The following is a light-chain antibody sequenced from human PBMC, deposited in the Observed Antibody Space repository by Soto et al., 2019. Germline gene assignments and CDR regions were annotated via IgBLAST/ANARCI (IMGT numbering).Light chain of an antibody. CDR1: QSVSTR. Sequence: DIHITQSPSSLSASVGDRVTIICRASQSVSTRLAWYQQKPGKAPKVLIYDASSWAGGVPSRFTGSGSGTEFTLTINSLQPDDFATYYCQQYSVYWTFGQGTKVDIK. CDR2: DAS. V-gene: IGKV1-5*02. CDR3: QQYSVYWT. J-gene: IGKJ1*01.